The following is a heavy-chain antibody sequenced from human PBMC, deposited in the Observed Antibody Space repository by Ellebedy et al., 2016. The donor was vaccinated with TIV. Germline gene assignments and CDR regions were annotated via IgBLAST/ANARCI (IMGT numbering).Heavy chain of an antibody. CDR3: VGFGLFNL. CDR2: RKSDGSET. J-gene: IGHJ5*02. V-gene: IGHV3-7*01. D-gene: IGHD3-3*01. CDR1: GSSFSTFW. Sequence: PGGSLRLSCAAWGSSFSTFWMSRVRKPQGKGREWVAHRKSDGSETYYVDSVKGRFTISRENAKTALFLQMEGLRVDDSAVYYCVGFGLFNLWGQGAPVTVSS.